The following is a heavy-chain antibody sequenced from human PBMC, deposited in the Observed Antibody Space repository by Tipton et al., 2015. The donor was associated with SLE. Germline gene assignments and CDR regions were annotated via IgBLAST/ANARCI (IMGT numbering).Heavy chain of an antibody. CDR2: IHYNRDT. D-gene: IGHD2-15*01. CDR3: ARGSVVADDF. J-gene: IGHJ4*02. V-gene: IGHV4-59*02. CDR1: GASVSSHN. Sequence: TLSLTCTVSGASVSSHNWNWIRQTPGKGLERIGYIHYNRDTNYHPSLKSRVTISVDTSKNQLSLKLTSVTAADTAVYYCARGSVVADDFWGQGTLVTVSS.